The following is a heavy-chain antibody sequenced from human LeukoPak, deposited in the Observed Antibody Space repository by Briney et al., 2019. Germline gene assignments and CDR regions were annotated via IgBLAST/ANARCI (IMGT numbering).Heavy chain of an antibody. CDR2: IRSKAYGETA. Sequence: PGRSLRLPCTASGFTFGDYAMSWIRQAPGKALKWVGFIRSKAYGETADYAASVKGRFTISRDDSKAIAYLQMNSLKTEDTAVYHCTRDRGAYNLYDYWGQGTLVTVSS. J-gene: IGHJ4*02. V-gene: IGHV3-49*03. CDR1: GFTFGDYA. CDR3: TRDRGAYNLYDY. D-gene: IGHD1-1*01.